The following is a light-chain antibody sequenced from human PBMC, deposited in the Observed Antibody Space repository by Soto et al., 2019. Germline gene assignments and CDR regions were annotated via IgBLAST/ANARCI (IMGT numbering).Light chain of an antibody. J-gene: IGLJ1*01. V-gene: IGLV2-11*01. CDR2: DVS. Sequence: QSALTQPRSVSGSPGKSVTISCTGTSSDVGGYNYVSWYQQHPGKAPKLMIYDVSKRPSGVPDRFSGSKSGNTASLTISGLQAEDEADYYCCSYAGSYTSGVFGTGTKLTVL. CDR3: CSYAGSYTSGV. CDR1: SSDVGGYNY.